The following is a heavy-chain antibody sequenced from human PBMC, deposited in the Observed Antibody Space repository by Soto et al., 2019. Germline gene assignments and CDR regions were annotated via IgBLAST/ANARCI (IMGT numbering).Heavy chain of an antibody. J-gene: IGHJ4*02. CDR1: GFTFSSYG. V-gene: IGHV3-33*01. CDR3: ARAYDNSDYLYY. D-gene: IGHD3-22*01. CDR2: IWYDGSNK. Sequence: GGSLRLSCAASGFTFSSYGMHWVRQAPGKGLEWVAVIWYDGSNKYYADSVKGRFTISRDNSKNTLYLQMNSLRAEDTAVYYCARAYDNSDYLYYWGQGSLVIGSS.